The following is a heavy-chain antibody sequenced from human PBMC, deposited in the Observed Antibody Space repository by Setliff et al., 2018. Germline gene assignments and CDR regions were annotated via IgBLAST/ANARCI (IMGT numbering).Heavy chain of an antibody. J-gene: IGHJ3*02. CDR1: GGTFSSYA. D-gene: IGHD3-22*01. CDR3: ARDVFPYHYEGAFDI. CDR2: IIPIFGTA. Sequence: SVKVSCKASGGTFSSYAISWVRQAPGQGLEWMGGIIPIFGTANYAQKFQGRVTITADESTSTAYMELSSLRSEDTAGYYCARDVFPYHYEGAFDIWGQGTMVTVSS. V-gene: IGHV1-69*13.